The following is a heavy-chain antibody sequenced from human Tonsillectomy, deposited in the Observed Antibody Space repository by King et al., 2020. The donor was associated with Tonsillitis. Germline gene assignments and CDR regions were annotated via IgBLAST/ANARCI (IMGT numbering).Heavy chain of an antibody. CDR1: GGSFSGYY. CDR3: ARGYYFGHTIRRNWFDP. CDR2: INHSGST. D-gene: IGHD3-10*01. J-gene: IGHJ5*02. Sequence: VQLQQWGAGLLKPSETLSLTCAVSGGSFSGYYWSWIRQPPEKGLEWIGEINHSGSTNYNPSLKSRVTISVDTSKNQFSLNLSSVTAADTAVYYCARGYYFGHTIRRNWFDPWGQGTLVTVSS. V-gene: IGHV4-34*01.